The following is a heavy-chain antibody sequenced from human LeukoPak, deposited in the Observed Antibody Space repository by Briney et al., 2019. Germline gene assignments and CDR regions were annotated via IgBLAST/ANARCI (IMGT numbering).Heavy chain of an antibody. D-gene: IGHD5-18*01. V-gene: IGHV1-69*05. J-gene: IGHJ4*02. CDR3: TRSYGYGDFDY. CDR2: IIPIFGTA. CDR1: GGAFSSYA. Sequence: SVKVSCKASGGAFSSYAISWVRQAPGQGLEWMGRIIPIFGTANYAQKFQGRVTITTDESTSTAYMELSSLRSEDTAVYYCTRSYGYGDFDYWGQGTLVTVSS.